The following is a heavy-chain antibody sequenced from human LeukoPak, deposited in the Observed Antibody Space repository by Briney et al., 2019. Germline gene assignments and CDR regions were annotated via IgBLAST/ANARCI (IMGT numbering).Heavy chain of an antibody. Sequence: GGSLRLSCAGSGFTLSTYWMHWVRQAPGGGLVWVSGINTDGSTTSYADSVKGRFTISRDNAKNTLYPQMTSLRVEDTALYYCAKESGYDVDLEYWGQGALVTVSS. V-gene: IGHV3-74*01. J-gene: IGHJ4*02. CDR3: AKESGYDVDLEY. CDR1: GFTLSTYW. D-gene: IGHD5-12*01. CDR2: INTDGSTT.